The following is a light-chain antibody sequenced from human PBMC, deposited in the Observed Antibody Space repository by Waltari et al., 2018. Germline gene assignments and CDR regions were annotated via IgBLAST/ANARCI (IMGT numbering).Light chain of an antibody. CDR3: QQFNNWPLT. CDR2: GAS. V-gene: IGKV3-15*01. CDR1: QSVNSN. J-gene: IGKJ4*01. Sequence: EIVMTQSPAPLSVSPGERATLSCRASQSVNSNLAWYQQKPGQGPRPLIYGASTRATGIPARFSGSGSGTEFTLTISSLQSEDFAVYYCQQFNNWPLTFGGGTKVEIK.